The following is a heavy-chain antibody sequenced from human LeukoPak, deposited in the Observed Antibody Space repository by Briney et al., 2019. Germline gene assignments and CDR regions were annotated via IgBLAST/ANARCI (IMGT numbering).Heavy chain of an antibody. Sequence: PGGSLRLSCAASGFTFSDAWMNWVRQAPGKGLEWVGRIKSKTDGGTTDYAAPVKGRFIISRDDSKNTVYLQMSGLKTEDAAVYYCTTQNRLPTDNVVVVTTTAGSWFDPWGQGTLVTASS. CDR2: IKSKTDGGTT. CDR1: GFTFSDAW. D-gene: IGHD2-15*01. CDR3: TTQNRLPTDNVVVVTTTAGSWFDP. J-gene: IGHJ5*02. V-gene: IGHV3-15*05.